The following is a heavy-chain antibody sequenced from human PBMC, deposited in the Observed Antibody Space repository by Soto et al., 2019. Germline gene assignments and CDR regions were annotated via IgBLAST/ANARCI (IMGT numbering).Heavy chain of an antibody. CDR1: GFTFNIYA. CDR2: ISGSGVST. CDR3: KKDLRGNNPYRLGY. V-gene: IGHV3-23*01. Sequence: PGGSLRLSCAASGFTFNIYAMSWVRQAPGKGLEWVSLISGSGVSTYYADSVKGRLTISRENSKNTLYLQMNSLRAEDTAVYYCKKDLRGNNPYRLGYWGQRTMVTVSS. D-gene: IGHD1-1*01. J-gene: IGHJ4*02.